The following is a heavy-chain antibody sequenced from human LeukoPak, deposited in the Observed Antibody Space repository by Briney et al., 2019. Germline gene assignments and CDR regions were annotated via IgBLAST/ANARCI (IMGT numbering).Heavy chain of an antibody. CDR3: ARSHDHLWGNYPDY. J-gene: IGHJ4*02. CDR2: IHHDGRI. D-gene: IGHD3-16*02. Sequence: SETLSLTCDVSGGSNDSTNWWNWVRQPPGKGLEWIGEIHHDGRINYNPSLKSRVTLSVDKSKNQFSLRLNSVTAADTAMYYCARSHDHLWGNYPDYWGQGTLVTVSS. CDR1: GGSNDSTNW. V-gene: IGHV4/OR15-8*01.